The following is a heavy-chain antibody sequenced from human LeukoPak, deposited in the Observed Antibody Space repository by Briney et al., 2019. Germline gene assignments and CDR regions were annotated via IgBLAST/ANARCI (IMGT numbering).Heavy chain of an antibody. D-gene: IGHD6-19*01. J-gene: IGHJ4*02. V-gene: IGHV3-48*01. CDR3: ARDSRSGWYS. Sequence: GGSLRLSCAASGFTFSSYSMNWVRQAPGKGLEWVSYISSSSSTIYYADSVKGRFTISRDNAKNSLYLQMNSLRAEDTAVYYCARDSRSGWYSWGQGTPVTVSS. CDR2: ISSSSSTI. CDR1: GFTFSSYS.